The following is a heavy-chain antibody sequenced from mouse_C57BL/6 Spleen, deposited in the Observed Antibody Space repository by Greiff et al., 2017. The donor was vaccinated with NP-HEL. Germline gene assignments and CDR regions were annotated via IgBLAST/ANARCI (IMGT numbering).Heavy chain of an antibody. Sequence: VQLQQSGTVLARPGASVKLSCKTSGSTFTSSWMHWVKQRPGQGLEWIGAIYPGNSDPSYHQNFKGRAQLTAVTSASTAYMELSSMKNENAAVYYCTRSVDYACFAYWGQGTLVTVSA. CDR2: IYPGNSDP. CDR1: GSTFTSSW. V-gene: IGHV1-5*01. J-gene: IGHJ3*01. CDR3: TRSVDYACFAY. D-gene: IGHD2-4*01.